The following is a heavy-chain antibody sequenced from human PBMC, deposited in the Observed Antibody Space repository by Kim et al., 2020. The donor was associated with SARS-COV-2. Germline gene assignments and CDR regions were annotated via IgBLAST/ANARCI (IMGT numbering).Heavy chain of an antibody. Sequence: SETLSLTCTVSSHSTSSGYYWGWIRQSPGKGLEWIGSVHQSSMTYYNPSLRSRVTISIDTSKNQFSLRLNSVTAADTAVYYCTSKYYYDTSGYYYAYWWGQGTLVTVSS. CDR3: TSKYYYDTSGYYYAYW. D-gene: IGHD3-22*01. V-gene: IGHV4-38-2*02. J-gene: IGHJ4*02. CDR1: SHSTSSGYY. CDR2: VHQSSMT.